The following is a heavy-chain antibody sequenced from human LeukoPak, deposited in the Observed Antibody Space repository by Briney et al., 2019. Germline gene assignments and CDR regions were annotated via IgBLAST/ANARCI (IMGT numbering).Heavy chain of an antibody. CDR3: ARDWAANVNYYYGMDV. J-gene: IGHJ6*02. V-gene: IGHV4-31*03. CDR1: GGSISSGGYY. CDR2: IYYSGST. D-gene: IGHD2-15*01. Sequence: SETLSLTCTVSGGSISSGGYYWSWIRQHPGKGLEWIGYIYYSGSTYYNPSLKSRVTISVDTSKNQFSLKLSSVSAADTAVYYCARDWAANVNYYYGMDVWGQGTTVTVSS.